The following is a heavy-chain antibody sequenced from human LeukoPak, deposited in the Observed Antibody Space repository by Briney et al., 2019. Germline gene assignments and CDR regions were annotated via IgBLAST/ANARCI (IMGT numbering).Heavy chain of an antibody. CDR3: ARARGYYPNYNWFDP. J-gene: IGHJ5*02. CDR2: IYYSGST. Sequence: SETLSLTCTVSGGSISSGGYYWGWIRQHPGKGLEWIGYIYYSGSTYYNPSLKSRVTISVDTSKNQFSLKLSSVTAADTAVYYCARARGYYPNYNWFDPWGQGTLVTVSS. V-gene: IGHV4-31*03. D-gene: IGHD3-22*01. CDR1: GGSISSGGYY.